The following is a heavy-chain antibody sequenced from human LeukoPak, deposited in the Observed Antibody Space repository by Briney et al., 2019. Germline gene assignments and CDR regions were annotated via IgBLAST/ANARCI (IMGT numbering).Heavy chain of an antibody. Sequence: GGSLRLSCAASGFTVSSNYMSWVRQAPGKGLEWVSVIYSGGSTYYADSVKGRFTISRDNSKNTLYLQMNSLRAEDTAVYYCAKGYSSSWYAEYFQHWGQGTLVTVSS. CDR2: IYSGGST. CDR3: AKGYSSSWYAEYFQH. J-gene: IGHJ1*01. CDR1: GFTVSSNY. V-gene: IGHV3-53*01. D-gene: IGHD6-13*01.